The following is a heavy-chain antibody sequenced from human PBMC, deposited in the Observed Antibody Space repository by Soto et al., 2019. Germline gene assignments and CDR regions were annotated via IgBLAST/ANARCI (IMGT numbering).Heavy chain of an antibody. J-gene: IGHJ5*02. V-gene: IGHV4-31*03. CDR3: ARSFRVWFGELS. D-gene: IGHD3-10*01. CDR1: GGSISSGGYY. CDR2: IYYSGST. Sequence: QVQLQESGPGLVKPSQTLSLTCTVSGGSISSGGYYWSWIRQHPGKGLEWIGYIYYSGSTYYNPSLTSRVTISVETSKNQFSLKLSSVTAADTAVYYCARSFRVWFGELSWGQGTLVTVSS.